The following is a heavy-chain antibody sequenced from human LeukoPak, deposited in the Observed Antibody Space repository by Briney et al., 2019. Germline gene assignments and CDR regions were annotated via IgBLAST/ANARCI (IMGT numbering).Heavy chain of an antibody. J-gene: IGHJ4*02. CDR1: GFTFSSYS. CDR2: ISTSSSYI. V-gene: IGHV3-21*01. Sequence: GGSLRLSCAASGFTFSSYSMNWVRQAPGKGLEWVSFISTSSSYIHNADSVKGRFTISRDKTKNTLYLQMNSLRAEDTALYYCAKERRRDDVLTGSFSDWGQGTLVTVSS. D-gene: IGHD3-9*01. CDR3: AKERRRDDVLTGSFSD.